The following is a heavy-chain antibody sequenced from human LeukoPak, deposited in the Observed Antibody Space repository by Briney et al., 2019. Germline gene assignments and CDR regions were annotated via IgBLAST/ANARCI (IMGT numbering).Heavy chain of an antibody. J-gene: IGHJ4*02. CDR1: GYTFTSYG. CDR2: ISAYNGNT. Sequence: GASVKVSCKASGYTFTSYGISWVRQAPGQGLEWMGWISAYNGNTNYAQKLQGRVTMTTDTSTSTAYMELRSLRSDDTAVYYCARAAEWGVGAYWGYVDYWGQGTLVTVSS. CDR3: ARAAEWGVGAYWGYVDY. D-gene: IGHD1-26*01. V-gene: IGHV1-18*01.